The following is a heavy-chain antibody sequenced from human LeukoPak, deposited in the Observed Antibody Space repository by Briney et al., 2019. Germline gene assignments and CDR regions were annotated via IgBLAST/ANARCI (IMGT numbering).Heavy chain of an antibody. CDR1: GFTFSPYW. J-gene: IGHJ4*02. V-gene: IGHV3-74*01. D-gene: IGHD2-2*01. Sequence: GGSLRLFCAASGFTFSPYWMHWVRQAPGKGLVWVARITSDGSSTAYADSVKGRFTISRDNTKNTLYLQMNNLRAEDTAVYYCARARCSRTSCNTESDYWGQGTLVTVSS. CDR3: ARARCSRTSCNTESDY. CDR2: ITSDGSST.